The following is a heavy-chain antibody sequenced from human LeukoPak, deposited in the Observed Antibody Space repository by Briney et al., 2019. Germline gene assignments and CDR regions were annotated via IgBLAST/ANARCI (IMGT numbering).Heavy chain of an antibody. Sequence: GGSLRLSCAASGFTFSSYAMSWVRQAPGKGLEWVSAISGSGGSTYYADSVKGRFTISRDNSKNSLYLQINSLRAEDTAVYYCARSSYSSPSSVWGQGTMVTVS. CDR1: GFTFSSYA. CDR3: ARSSYSSPSSV. J-gene: IGHJ3*01. V-gene: IGHV3-23*01. CDR2: ISGSGGST. D-gene: IGHD6-6*01.